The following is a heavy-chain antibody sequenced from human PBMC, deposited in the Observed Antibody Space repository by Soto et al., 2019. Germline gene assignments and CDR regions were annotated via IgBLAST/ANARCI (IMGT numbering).Heavy chain of an antibody. D-gene: IGHD3-3*01. V-gene: IGHV4-4*07. Sequence: SETLSLTCTVSGGAISGYYWTWIRQSAGKGLEWIGRIYSSGGTKYNPSLQSRVTMSLDTSKNQFSLRLSSVTAADTAVYYCARGQRFSDSFDPWGQGTLVTVSS. CDR3: ARGQRFSDSFDP. J-gene: IGHJ5*02. CDR1: GGAISGYY. CDR2: IYSSGGT.